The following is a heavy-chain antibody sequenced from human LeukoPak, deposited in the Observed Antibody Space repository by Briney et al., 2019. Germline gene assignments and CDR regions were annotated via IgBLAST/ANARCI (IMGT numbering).Heavy chain of an antibody. CDR1: GFTFSSYE. J-gene: IGHJ4*02. V-gene: IGHV3-48*03. CDR3: ATVQVLLFLEWLSDFDY. CDR2: ISSSGSTI. D-gene: IGHD3-3*01. Sequence: GGSLRHSCVASGFTFSSYEMNWVRQAAGKGLEWVSYISSSGSTIYYADSVKGRFTISRDNAKNSLYLQMNSRRAEDTAVYYCATVQVLLFLEWLSDFDYWGQGTLVTVSS.